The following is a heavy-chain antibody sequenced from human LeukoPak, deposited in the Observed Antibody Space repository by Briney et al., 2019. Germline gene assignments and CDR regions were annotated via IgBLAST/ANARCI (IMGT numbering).Heavy chain of an antibody. CDR3: ARLPRGSSGWYLGYFDY. CDR2: IHPGDSDT. Sequence: GESLKISCKGSGYSFTSYWIGWVRHMPGKGLERMGIIHPGDSDTRYSPSFQGQVTISADKSISTAYLQWSSLKASDTAMYYCARLPRGSSGWYLGYFDYWGQGTLVTVSS. J-gene: IGHJ4*02. V-gene: IGHV5-51*01. CDR1: GYSFTSYW. D-gene: IGHD6-19*01.